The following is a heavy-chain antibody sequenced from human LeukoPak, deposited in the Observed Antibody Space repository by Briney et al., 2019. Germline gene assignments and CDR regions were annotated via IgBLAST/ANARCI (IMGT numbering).Heavy chain of an antibody. CDR1: GFTFSSYA. V-gene: IGHV3-23*01. CDR3: AKGSASYYYDW. Sequence: GGSLRLSCAASGFTFSSYAMNWVRQAPGKGLEWVSAISVGGISTYYADSVKGRSTISRGDSKNTLYLQMSSLRADDTAVYFCAKGSASYYYDWWGQGTLVTASS. D-gene: IGHD3-3*01. CDR2: ISVGGIST. J-gene: IGHJ4*02.